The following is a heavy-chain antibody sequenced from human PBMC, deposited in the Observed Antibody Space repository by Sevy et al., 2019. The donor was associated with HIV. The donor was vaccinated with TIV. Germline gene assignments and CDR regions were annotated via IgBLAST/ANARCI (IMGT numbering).Heavy chain of an antibody. J-gene: IGHJ4*02. CDR1: GYSFTSHW. Sequence: GESLKISCKGSGYSFTSHWIGWVRHMPGKGLEWMGIIYPDDAASRYSPSFQGQVTFSAGKSISTAYLQWSSLKASDTAMYYCATSHSGYFDSSGYYIYWGQGTLVTVSS. CDR3: ATSHSGYFDSSGYYIY. V-gene: IGHV5-51*01. CDR2: IYPDDAAS. D-gene: IGHD3-22*01.